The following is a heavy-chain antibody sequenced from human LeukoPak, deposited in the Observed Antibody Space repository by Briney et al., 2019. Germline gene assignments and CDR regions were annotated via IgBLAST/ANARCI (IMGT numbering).Heavy chain of an antibody. CDR1: GFTFSSYA. J-gene: IGHJ4*02. CDR3: AKVPISSGWPNFDY. Sequence: PGGSLRLSCAASGFTFSSYAMNWVRQAPGKGLEWVSVISGSDGSTYYADSVKGRFTISRDNSKNTLYLQMNNLRAEDTAVYYCAKVPISSGWPNFDYWGQGTLVTVSS. CDR2: ISGSDGST. D-gene: IGHD6-19*01. V-gene: IGHV3-23*01.